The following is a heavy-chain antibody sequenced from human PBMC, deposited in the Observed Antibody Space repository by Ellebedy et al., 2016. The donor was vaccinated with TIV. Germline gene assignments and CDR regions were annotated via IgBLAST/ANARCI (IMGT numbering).Heavy chain of an antibody. CDR1: GYTFTSFG. CDR2: ISAYNGNT. D-gene: IGHD3-22*01. Sequence: ASVKVSCKASGYTFTSFGVTWVRQAPGQGLEWMGWISAYNGNTNYVQKLQGRVTLTTDTSLNTAYMELRSLRSDDTAVYYCARVGPFYDDNSGYVHYWGQGTLVTVSS. V-gene: IGHV1-18*04. J-gene: IGHJ4*02. CDR3: ARVGPFYDDNSGYVHY.